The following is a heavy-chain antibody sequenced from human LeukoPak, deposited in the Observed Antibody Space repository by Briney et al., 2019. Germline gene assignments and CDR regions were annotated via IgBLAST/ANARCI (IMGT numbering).Heavy chain of an antibody. CDR3: ARDRYGSGGDFDY. D-gene: IGHD3-10*01. Sequence: GGSLRLSCAASGFTFSSYAMHWVRQAPGKGLKYVSAISSNGGSTYYANSVKGRFTISRDNSKNTLYLQMGSLRAEDMAVCYCARDRYGSGGDFDYWGQGTLVTVSS. J-gene: IGHJ4*02. CDR2: ISSNGGST. V-gene: IGHV3-64*01. CDR1: GFTFSSYA.